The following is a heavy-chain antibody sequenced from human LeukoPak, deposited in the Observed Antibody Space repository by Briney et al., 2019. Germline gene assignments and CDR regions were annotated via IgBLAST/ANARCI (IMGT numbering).Heavy chain of an antibody. D-gene: IGHD6-13*01. CDR2: INPNSGGT. V-gene: IGHV1-2*02. CDR3: ARDISYSSSWADYFDY. CDR1: GYTFTGYY. Sequence: ASVKVSCKASGYTFTGYYMHWVRQAPGQGLEWMGWINPNSGGTNYAQKFQGRVTMTRDTSISTAYMELSRLRSDDTAVYYCARDISYSSSWADYFDYWGQGTLVTVSS. J-gene: IGHJ4*02.